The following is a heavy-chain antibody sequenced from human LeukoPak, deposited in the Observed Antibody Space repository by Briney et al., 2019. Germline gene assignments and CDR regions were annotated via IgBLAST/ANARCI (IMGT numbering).Heavy chain of an antibody. D-gene: IGHD5-18*01. V-gene: IGHV4-30-2*01. J-gene: IGHJ4*02. CDR2: IYHSGST. CDR1: GGSLSSGGYS. CDR3: ARGHTENYFDY. Sequence: SQTLSLTCAVSGGSLSSGGYSWRWIRQPPGKGLEWIGYIYHSGSTYYNPSLKSRVTISVDRSKNQFSLKLSSVTAADTAVYYCARGHTENYFDYWGQGTLVTVSS.